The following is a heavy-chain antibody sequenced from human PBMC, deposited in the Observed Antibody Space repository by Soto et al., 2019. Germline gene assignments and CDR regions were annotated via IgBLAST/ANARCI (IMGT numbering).Heavy chain of an antibody. CDR3: SKIPLGSCSGGSCSPPHYFDY. CDR2: VGGSGDST. V-gene: IGHV3-23*01. D-gene: IGHD2-15*01. J-gene: IGHJ4*02. CDR1: GFTFSNYA. Sequence: EVQLLDSGGGLVQPGGSLRLSCAASGFTFSNYAMSWVRQAPGKGLEWVSGVGGSGDSTYYEDSVKGRFTISRDKSKDTLYLQMNRMRAEDKAVYYCSKIPLGSCSGGSCSPPHYFDYWGQGTLVTVSS.